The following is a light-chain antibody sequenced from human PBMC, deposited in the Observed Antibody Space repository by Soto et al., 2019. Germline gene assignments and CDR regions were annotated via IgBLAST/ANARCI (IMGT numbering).Light chain of an antibody. CDR1: QGDSSD. Sequence: TQSPAALSLSLGDRATISCRATQGDSSDLGWYQQKPGKAPKLLIYAASNLHAGVPARFSGSGSGTDFTLTISSLQAEDFATYYCLQGNNYQWTFGEGTKLEIK. V-gene: IGKV1-6*01. CDR3: LQGNNYQWT. J-gene: IGKJ2*02. CDR2: AAS.